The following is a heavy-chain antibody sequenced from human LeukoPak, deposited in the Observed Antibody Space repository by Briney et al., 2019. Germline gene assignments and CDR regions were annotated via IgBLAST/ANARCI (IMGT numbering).Heavy chain of an antibody. Sequence: GRSLRLSCAASGFTFSDYYMSWIRQDRGRGREWVSYISSSGPIWYADSVKGRFTISRDNAKNSLYLQMNSLRAEDTAVYYCVLSSTYMYYFDYWGQGTLVTVSS. V-gene: IGHV3-11*01. J-gene: IGHJ4*02. CDR3: VLSSTYMYYFDY. CDR1: GFTFSDYY. D-gene: IGHD2-2*01. CDR2: ISSSGPI.